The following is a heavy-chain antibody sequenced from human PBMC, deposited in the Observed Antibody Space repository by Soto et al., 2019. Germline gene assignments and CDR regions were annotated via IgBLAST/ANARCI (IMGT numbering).Heavy chain of an antibody. CDR3: AREGDP. V-gene: IGHV3-48*02. CDR1: GFTFSSYS. Sequence: GASMRLPLAASGFTFSSYSMNLLRQPPVKGLAWVSYISSSSSTLYYPDSVKVRLTIAADNAKNLLYLQMNSLGDEDTAVYYFAREGDP. J-gene: IGHJ5*02. CDR2: ISSSSSTL.